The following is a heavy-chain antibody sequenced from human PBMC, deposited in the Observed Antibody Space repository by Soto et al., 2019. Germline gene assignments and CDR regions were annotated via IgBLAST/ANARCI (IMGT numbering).Heavy chain of an antibody. CDR3: TRPYSNLPLVFDY. Sequence: GGSVRLSXTASGFTFGDYALNWFRQAPGKGLEWVGFIRSKAYGGTTEYAASVKGRFTISRDDSKSIAYLQMNSLQTEDTAVYYCTRPYSNLPLVFDYWGRGTLVTVSS. V-gene: IGHV3-49*03. D-gene: IGHD4-4*01. J-gene: IGHJ4*02. CDR2: IRSKAYGGTT. CDR1: GFTFGDYA.